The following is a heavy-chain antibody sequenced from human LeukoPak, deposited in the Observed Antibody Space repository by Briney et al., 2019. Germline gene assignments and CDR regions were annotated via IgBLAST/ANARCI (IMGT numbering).Heavy chain of an antibody. J-gene: IGHJ6*02. V-gene: IGHV3-74*01. Sequence: GGSLRLSCAASGFTFSIYWMHWVRQAPGKGLVWVSRINSDGSSTSYADSVKGRFTISRDNAKNTLYLQMNSLRAEDTAVYYCAREWVGYCSSTSCYAYYYYYGMDVWGQGTTVTVSS. D-gene: IGHD2-2*01. CDR2: INSDGSST. CDR3: AREWVGYCSSTSCYAYYYYYGMDV. CDR1: GFTFSIYW.